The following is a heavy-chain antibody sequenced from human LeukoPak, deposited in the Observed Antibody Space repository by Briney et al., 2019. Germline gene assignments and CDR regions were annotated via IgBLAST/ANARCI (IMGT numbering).Heavy chain of an antibody. D-gene: IGHD2-21*02. CDR2: IWYDGSNK. J-gene: IGHJ3*02. CDR1: GFTFSSYG. CDR3: ARGGGLAYCGGDCHDAFDI. V-gene: IGHV3-33*01. Sequence: GGSLRLSCAASGFTFSSYGMHWVRQAPGKGLEWVAVIWYDGSNKYYADSVKGRFTISRDNSKNTLYLQMNSLRAEDTAVYYCARGGGLAYCGGDCHDAFDIWGQGTMVTVSS.